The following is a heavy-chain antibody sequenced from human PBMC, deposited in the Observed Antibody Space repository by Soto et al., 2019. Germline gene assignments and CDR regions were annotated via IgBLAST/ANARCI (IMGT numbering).Heavy chain of an antibody. V-gene: IGHV4-34*02. J-gene: IGHJ5*02. CDR2: INHTGGT. CDR3: ATRITVFGLLMPPFDP. Sequence: QVHLQQWGAGLLKPSETLSLTCAVYGGSVNGYYWNWIRQPPGKGLEWIGEINHTGGTHYNPSLKSRVTRAVDTSKNQFALRLSSVTAADTAIYYGATRITVFGLLMPPFDPWGQGTQVTVSS. CDR1: GGSVNGYY. D-gene: IGHD3-3*01.